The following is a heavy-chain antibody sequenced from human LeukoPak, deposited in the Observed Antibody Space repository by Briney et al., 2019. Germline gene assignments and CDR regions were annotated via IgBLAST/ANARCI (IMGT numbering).Heavy chain of an antibody. V-gene: IGHV3-30*04. CDR3: AKDLVGDSSGYKDY. J-gene: IGHJ4*02. CDR1: GFTFSSYA. Sequence: PGGSLRLSCAASGFTFSSYAMHWVRQAPGKGLEWVAVISYDGSNKYYADSVKGRFTISRDNSKNTLYLQMNSLRAEDTAVYYCAKDLVGDSSGYKDYWGQGTLVTVSS. CDR2: ISYDGSNK. D-gene: IGHD3-22*01.